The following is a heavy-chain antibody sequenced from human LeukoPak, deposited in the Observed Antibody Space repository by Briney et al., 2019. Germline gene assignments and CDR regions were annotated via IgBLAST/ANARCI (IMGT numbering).Heavy chain of an antibody. Sequence: PSETLSLTCTVSGGSISSSSYYWGWIRQPPGKGLEWIGSIYYSGSTYYNPSLKSRVTISVDTSKNQFSLKLNSVTAADTAVYYWGGLRNYPARFDPWGQGTLVTVSS. J-gene: IGHJ5*02. D-gene: IGHD1-7*01. CDR3: GGLRNYPARFDP. CDR1: GGSISSSSYY. CDR2: IYYSGST. V-gene: IGHV4-39*01.